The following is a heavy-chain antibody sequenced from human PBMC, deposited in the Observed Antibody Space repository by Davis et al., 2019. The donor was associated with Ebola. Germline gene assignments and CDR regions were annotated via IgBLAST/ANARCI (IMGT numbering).Heavy chain of an antibody. V-gene: IGHV3-53*04. D-gene: IGHD6-13*01. Sequence: PGGSLRLSCAASGFTVSSNYMSWVRQAPGKGLEWVSVIYSGGSTYYADSVKGRFTISRHNSKNTLYLQMNSLRAEDTAVYYCARIYSSSWYAPLYYYGMDVWGQGTTVTVSS. J-gene: IGHJ6*02. CDR1: GFTVSSNY. CDR2: IYSGGST. CDR3: ARIYSSSWYAPLYYYGMDV.